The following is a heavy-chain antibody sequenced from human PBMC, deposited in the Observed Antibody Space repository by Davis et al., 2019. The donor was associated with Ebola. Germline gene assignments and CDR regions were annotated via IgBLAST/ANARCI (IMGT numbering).Heavy chain of an antibody. D-gene: IGHD5-12*01. J-gene: IGHJ5*02. Sequence: GESLKISCAASGFTFSSYGMHWVRQAPGKGLEWVALIWFDATNKYYADSVKGRFTISRDNSKSTMYLQMNSLRAEDTAVYYCARDSVLYSGYELINWFDPWGPGTLVTVSS. CDR2: IWFDATNK. CDR1: GFTFSSYG. CDR3: ARDSVLYSGYELINWFDP. V-gene: IGHV3-33*01.